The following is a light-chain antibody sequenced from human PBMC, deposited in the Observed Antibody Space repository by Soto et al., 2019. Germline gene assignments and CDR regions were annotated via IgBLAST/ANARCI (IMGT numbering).Light chain of an antibody. CDR2: TAS. CDR1: QSIRTY. Sequence: DIQMTQSPSTLSASVGDRVTITCRASQSIRTYLNGYQQKPGKPPKVLIYTASTLQSGVPSRFSGSGSGTDFTLTISSLQPEDFATYHCQQTYSRPWTFGQGTKVDIK. CDR3: QQTYSRPWT. J-gene: IGKJ1*01. V-gene: IGKV1-39*01.